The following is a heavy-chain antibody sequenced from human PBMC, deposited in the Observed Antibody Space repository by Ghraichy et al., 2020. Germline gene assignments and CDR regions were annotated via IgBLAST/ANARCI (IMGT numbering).Heavy chain of an antibody. CDR2: LYLSGST. J-gene: IGHJ5*02. V-gene: IGHV4-39*01. D-gene: IGHD6-19*01. CDR3: LRPDNSGWYAYFEP. CDR1: GGSINSSSNY. Sequence: SETLSLTCSVSGGSINSSSNYLGWIRQPPGKGLEWIGSLYLSGSTFYKPSLKCRVTISINSSKNQFSLKLTSVNAAATAVYYCLRPDNSGWYAYFEPWGQGTLVTVFS.